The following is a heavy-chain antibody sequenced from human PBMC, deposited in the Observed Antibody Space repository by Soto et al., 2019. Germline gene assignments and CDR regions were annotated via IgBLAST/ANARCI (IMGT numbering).Heavy chain of an antibody. D-gene: IGHD2-2*01. J-gene: IGHJ6*02. CDR2: INPSGGST. Sequence: ASVKVSCKASGYTFTSYYMHWVRQAPGQGLEWMGIINPSGGSTSYAQKFQGRVTMTRDTSTSTVYMELSSLRSEDTAVYYCSRFCCSSTSCYEDYYYGMDVWGQGTTVTVSS. V-gene: IGHV1-46*01. CDR3: SRFCCSSTSCYEDYYYGMDV. CDR1: GYTFTSYY.